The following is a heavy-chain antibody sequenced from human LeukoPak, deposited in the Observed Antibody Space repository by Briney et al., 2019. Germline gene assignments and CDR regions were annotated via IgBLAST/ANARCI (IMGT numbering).Heavy chain of an antibody. Sequence: AAVNVSFKASGYSFTSYGYSLVRLAPAPGMERMGWISAYNGNTNYAQKLKGTLTMTTDTSTSTAYMELRSLRSDATAVYYCPRPTYYDLPRPPASPDAFNIWREGT. D-gene: IGHD3-22*01. CDR1: GYSFTSYG. CDR2: ISAYNGNT. J-gene: IGHJ3*02. V-gene: IGHV1-18*01. CDR3: PRPTYYDLPRPPASPDAFNI.